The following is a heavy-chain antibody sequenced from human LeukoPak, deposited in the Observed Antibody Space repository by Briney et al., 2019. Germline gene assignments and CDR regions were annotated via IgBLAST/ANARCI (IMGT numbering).Heavy chain of an antibody. V-gene: IGHV4-4*07. CDR2: IYNSGST. J-gene: IGHJ4*02. D-gene: IGHD1-26*01. CDR3: AGRIVGAGHNDY. Sequence: PSETLSLTCTVSGGSISSYYWSWIRQPAGKGLEWIGRIYNSGSTTYNPSLKSRVTMSVDKSKNQFSLKLSSVTAADTAVYYCAGRIVGAGHNDYWGQGTLVTVSS. CDR1: GGSISSYY.